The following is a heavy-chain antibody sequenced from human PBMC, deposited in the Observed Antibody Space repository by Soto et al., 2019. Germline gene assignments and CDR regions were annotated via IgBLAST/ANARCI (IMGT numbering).Heavy chain of an antibody. CDR2: ISGSGGST. Sequence: EVQLLESGGGLVQPGGSLRLSCAASGFTFSSYAMSWVRQAPGKGLEWVSAISGSGGSTYYADSVKGRFTISRDNSKNTLYLQMDSLRAEDAAVYYCAKEGAFNGDFDYWGQGTLVTVSS. J-gene: IGHJ4*02. CDR1: GFTFSSYA. CDR3: AKEGAFNGDFDY. D-gene: IGHD4-17*01. V-gene: IGHV3-23*01.